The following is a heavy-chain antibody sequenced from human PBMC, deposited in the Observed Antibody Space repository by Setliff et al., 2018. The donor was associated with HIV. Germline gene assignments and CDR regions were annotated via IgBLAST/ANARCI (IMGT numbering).Heavy chain of an antibody. V-gene: IGHV1-3*01. D-gene: IGHD3-3*01. J-gene: IGHJ4*02. CDR1: GYTFTNYA. CDR3: ARLAYYDFWNGYSYY. CDR2: INAGNGNT. Sequence: ASVKVSCKASGYTFTNYAMHWVRQAPGQRLEWMGWINAGNGNTKYSQKIQGRVTITRDKSASTAYMELSSLRSEDTAVYYCARLAYYDFWNGYSYYWGQGTLVTVSS.